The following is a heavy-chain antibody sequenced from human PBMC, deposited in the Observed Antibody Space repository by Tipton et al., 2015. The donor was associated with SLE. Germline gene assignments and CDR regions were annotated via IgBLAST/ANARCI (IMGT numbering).Heavy chain of an antibody. CDR3: AKGKGEQWLAYYFDY. V-gene: IGHV3-11*01. D-gene: IGHD6-19*01. J-gene: IGHJ4*02. Sequence: GSLRLSCAASGFTFSDYYMSWIRQAPGKGLEWVSAISGSGGSTYYADSVKGRFTISRDNAKNSLYLQMNSLRAEDTALYYCAKGKGEQWLAYYFDYWGQGTLVTVSS. CDR2: ISGSGGST. CDR1: GFTFSDYY.